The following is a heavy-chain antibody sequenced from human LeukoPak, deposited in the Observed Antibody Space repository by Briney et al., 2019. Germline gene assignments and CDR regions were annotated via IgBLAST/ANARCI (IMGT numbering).Heavy chain of an antibody. J-gene: IGHJ4*02. V-gene: IGHV1-18*01. CDR1: GYTFTSYA. D-gene: IGHD1-26*01. CDR3: ARVVTGSYYIDY. Sequence: ASVKVSCKASGYTFTSYAMHWVRQAPGQGLEWLGWISAYNGNTNYAQKIQGRVTMTTDTSTSTTYMELRSLKSDDTAVYYCARVVTGSYYIDYWGQGTLVTVSS. CDR2: ISAYNGNT.